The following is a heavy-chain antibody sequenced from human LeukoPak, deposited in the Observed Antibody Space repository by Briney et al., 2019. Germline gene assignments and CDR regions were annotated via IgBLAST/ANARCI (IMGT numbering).Heavy chain of an antibody. J-gene: IGHJ6*03. CDR2: INPNSGGT. Sequence: ASVKVSCKASVYTFTGYYIYWVRQAPGERREWMGWINPNSGGTKNAQKFQGRVTMTRDTSISTAYMELRRLRSDSTAVYDGASERVGTINDYCYYYIDVWGKGTMVTVSS. CDR3: ASERVGTINDYCYYYIDV. CDR1: VYTFTGYY. V-gene: IGHV1-2*02. D-gene: IGHD5-12*01.